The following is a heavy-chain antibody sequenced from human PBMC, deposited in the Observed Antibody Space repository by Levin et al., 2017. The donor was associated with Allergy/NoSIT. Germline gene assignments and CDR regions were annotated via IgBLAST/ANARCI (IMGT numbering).Heavy chain of an antibody. Sequence: PGGSLRLSCAASGFTFTSYAMSWVRQAPGKGLEWVSAISSGGLYTYYADSVKGRFTISRDNSKNTLYLQMYSLRAEDTALYYCAKEWTTVGQGCFDLWGRGTLVTVSS. CDR1: GFTFTSYA. CDR2: ISSGGLYT. D-gene: IGHD4-11*01. V-gene: IGHV3-23*01. J-gene: IGHJ2*01. CDR3: AKEWTTVGQGCFDL.